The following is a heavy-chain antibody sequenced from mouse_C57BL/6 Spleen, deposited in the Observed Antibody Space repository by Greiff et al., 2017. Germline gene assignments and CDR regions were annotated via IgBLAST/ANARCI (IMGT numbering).Heavy chain of an antibody. Sequence: VQLQQSGAELVRPGASVKLSCTASGFNIKDDYMHWVKQRPEQGLEWIGWIDPENGDTEYASKFQGKATIPADTSSNTAYLQLSSLTSEDTAVYYCTTPENDGSSHWYFDVWGTGTTVTVSS. J-gene: IGHJ1*03. D-gene: IGHD1-1*01. CDR2: IDPENGDT. CDR1: GFNIKDDY. V-gene: IGHV14-4*01. CDR3: TTPENDGSSHWYFDV.